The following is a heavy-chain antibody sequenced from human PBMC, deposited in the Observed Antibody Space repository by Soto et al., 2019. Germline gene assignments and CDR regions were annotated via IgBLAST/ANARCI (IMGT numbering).Heavy chain of an antibody. Sequence: PGGSLRLSCTASGFTFTSYGMGWVRQAPGKGLQWVSTIRGDGGQTHYTDSVKGRFSISRDNSKNTVYLQMDSLRAEDTAMYFCARDVGLDSGDFFAYWGQGTQVTVSS. CDR1: GFTFTSYG. CDR2: IRGDGGQT. V-gene: IGHV3-23*01. D-gene: IGHD4-17*01. CDR3: ARDVGLDSGDFFAY. J-gene: IGHJ4*02.